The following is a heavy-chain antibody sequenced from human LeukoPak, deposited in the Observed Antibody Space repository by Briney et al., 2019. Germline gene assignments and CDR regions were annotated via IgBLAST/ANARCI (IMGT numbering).Heavy chain of an antibody. Sequence: GGSLRLSCAASGFTFTNYAMSWVRQAPGKGLEWVSSITGSGISTFYADSVKGRFTISRDISKSTLYLQMNSLRAEDTAVYYCAKEAGYSSGYSIDYWGQGTLVTVSS. CDR3: AKEAGYSSGYSIDY. D-gene: IGHD6-19*01. CDR1: GFTFTNYA. CDR2: ITGSGIST. V-gene: IGHV3-23*01. J-gene: IGHJ4*02.